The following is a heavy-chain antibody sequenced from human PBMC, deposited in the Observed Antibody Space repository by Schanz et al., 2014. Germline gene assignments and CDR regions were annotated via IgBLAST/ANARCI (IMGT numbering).Heavy chain of an antibody. D-gene: IGHD3-22*01. CDR1: GFTVSSNH. CDR3: AKDPSHGDYDYYFDY. V-gene: IGHV3-21*06. CDR2: ISGRSSHI. Sequence: VQLVESGGGLVQPGGSLRLSCAVSGFTVSSNHMSWVRQAPGKGLEWVSSISGRSSHIYYADSVKGRFSISRDNAKNSLYLQLNSLRAEDTAVYYCAKDPSHGDYDYYFDYWGQGTLVTGSS. J-gene: IGHJ4*02.